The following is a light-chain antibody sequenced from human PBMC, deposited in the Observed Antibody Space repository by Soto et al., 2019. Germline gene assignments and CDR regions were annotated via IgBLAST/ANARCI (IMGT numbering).Light chain of an antibody. CDR3: SSYTSTSTLVV. CDR1: SSDVGGYNY. Sequence: QSALTQPASVSGSPGQSITISCTGTSSDVGGYNYVSWYQHHPGKAPKLMIYDVSNRPSGDSNRFSGSKSGNTASLTISGVQAEDEADYYCSSYTSTSTLVVFGGGTKLTVL. V-gene: IGLV2-14*03. J-gene: IGLJ2*01. CDR2: DVS.